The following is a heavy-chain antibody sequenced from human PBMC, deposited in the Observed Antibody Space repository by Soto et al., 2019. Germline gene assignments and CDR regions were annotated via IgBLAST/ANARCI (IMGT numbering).Heavy chain of an antibody. CDR3: ARGRPYYYYMDV. CDR1: GGSFSGYD. J-gene: IGHJ6*03. CDR2: ITHSGST. Sequence: SETLSLTCAVYGGSFSGYDWNWIRQPPGKGPEWIGEITHSGSTNYNPSLKSRVSISVDTSKNQFSLRLTSVTAADTAVYYCARGRPYYYYMDVWGKGSTVTVSS. V-gene: IGHV4-34*01.